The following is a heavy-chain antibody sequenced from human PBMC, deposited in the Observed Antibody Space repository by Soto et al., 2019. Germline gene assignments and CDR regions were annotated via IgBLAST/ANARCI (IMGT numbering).Heavy chain of an antibody. CDR3: ARDPVTIFGVVIPDPYYYYGMDV. CDR1: GFTFSSYA. CDR2: ISYDGSNK. V-gene: IGHV3-30-3*01. J-gene: IGHJ6*02. Sequence: QVQLVESGGGVVQPGRSLRLSCAASGFTFSSYAMHWVRQAPGKGLEWVAVISYDGSNKYYADSVKGRFTISRDNSKNTXXLXMXXLRAEDTAVYYCARDPVTIFGVVIPDPYYYYGMDVWGQGTTVTVSS. D-gene: IGHD3-3*01.